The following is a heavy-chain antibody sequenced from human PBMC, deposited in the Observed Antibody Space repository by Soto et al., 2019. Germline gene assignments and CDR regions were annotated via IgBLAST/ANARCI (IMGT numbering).Heavy chain of an antibody. V-gene: IGHV3-23*01. CDR3: ARTPEYSSGWVPFDY. CDR1: GFTFSSYV. D-gene: IGHD6-19*01. CDR2: ISGSGGST. J-gene: IGHJ4*02. Sequence: EVQLLESGGGLVQPGGSLRLSCAASGFTFSSYVMSWVRQAPGKGLEWVSAISGSGGSTYYADSVKGRFTISRDNSKNTLYLPMNSLRVEDTAGYYCARTPEYSSGWVPFDYWGQGTLVTVSS.